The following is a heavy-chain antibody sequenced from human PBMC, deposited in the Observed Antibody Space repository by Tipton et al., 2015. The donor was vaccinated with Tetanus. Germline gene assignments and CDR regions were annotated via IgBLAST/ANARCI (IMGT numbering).Heavy chain of an antibody. CDR2: IFPQFGTS. D-gene: IGHD2-15*01. J-gene: IGHJ4*02. CDR1: GGTFNSYA. CDR3: VRPARYCSGGSCFLALDF. Sequence: QSGAEVKKPGSSVRVSCKTSGGTFNSYAISWVRQAPGQGLEWMGGIFPQFGTSNYAPKFQDRVTMTADTSTGTVYMDLRSLRSDDTAVYYCVRPARYCSGGSCFLALDFWGQGTQVTVSS. V-gene: IGHV1-69*06.